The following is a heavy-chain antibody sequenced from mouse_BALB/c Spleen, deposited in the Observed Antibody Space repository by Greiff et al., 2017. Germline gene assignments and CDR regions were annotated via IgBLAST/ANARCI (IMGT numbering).Heavy chain of an antibody. CDR1: GFTFSSFG. CDR2: ISSGSSTI. V-gene: IGHV5-17*02. J-gene: IGHJ3*01. Sequence: EVQVVESGGGLVQPGGSRKLSCAASGFTFSSFGMHWVRQAPEKGLEWVAYISSGSSTIYYADTVKGRFTISRDNPKNTLFLQMTSLRSEDTAMYYCARGGRSRGFAYWGQGTLVTVSA. CDR3: ARGGRSRGFAY.